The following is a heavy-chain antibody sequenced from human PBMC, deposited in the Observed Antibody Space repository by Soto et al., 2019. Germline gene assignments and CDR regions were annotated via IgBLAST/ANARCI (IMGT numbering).Heavy chain of an antibody. D-gene: IGHD2-2*02. CDR2: INPNGGST. CDR1: GYTFTIYN. J-gene: IGHJ6*02. V-gene: IGHV1-46*01. Sequence: QVQLVQSGAEVKKPGASVMVSCKASGYTFTIYNMHWMRQAPGQGLEWIGTINPNGGSTTYAQKFQGRVTMTSDTSTGTVYMEVSSLRSEDTAVFYCARSQGGDCTSSSCYNYDYYGMDVWGRGTTVTVS. CDR3: ARSQGGDCTSSSCYNYDYYGMDV.